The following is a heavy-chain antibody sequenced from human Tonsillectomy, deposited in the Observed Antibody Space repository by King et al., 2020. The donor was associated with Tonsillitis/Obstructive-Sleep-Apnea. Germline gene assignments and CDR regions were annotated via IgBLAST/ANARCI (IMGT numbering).Heavy chain of an antibody. J-gene: IGHJ5*02. D-gene: IGHD2/OR15-2a*01. CDR2: IRSKTDGGTT. V-gene: IGHV3-15*01. CDR3: ITVIVANWFDP. CDR1: GFTFSNAW. Sequence: VQLVESGGGLVKPGGSLRLSCAASGFTFSNAWMSWVRQAPGKGLEWVVRIRSKTDGGTTDYAEPVKGRFTISRDDSKNTLYLQMNSLKTEDTAVYYCITVIVANWFDPWGQGTLVTVSS.